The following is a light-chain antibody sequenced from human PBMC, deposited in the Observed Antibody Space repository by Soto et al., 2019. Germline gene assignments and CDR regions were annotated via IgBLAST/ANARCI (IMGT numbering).Light chain of an antibody. CDR1: SSNIGNNY. V-gene: IGLV1-51*01. Sequence: QSVLTQPPSVSAAAGQKATIPCSGSSSNIGNNYLSWYQQLPGAAPKLLIYDNNKRPSGIPDRSSGSKSGTSATLGITGLQTGDEADYYCGTWDSSLSAYVFGTGTKVTVL. J-gene: IGLJ1*01. CDR2: DNN. CDR3: GTWDSSLSAYV.